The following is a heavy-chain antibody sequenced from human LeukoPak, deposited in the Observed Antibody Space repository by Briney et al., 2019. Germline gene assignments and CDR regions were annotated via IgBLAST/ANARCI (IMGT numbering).Heavy chain of an antibody. CDR1: GYSFTSYW. V-gene: IGHV5-51*01. Sequence: GESLKISCKGSGYSFTSYWIGWVRQMPGKGLEWMGIIYPGDSDTRYSPSFQGQVTISADKSISTAYLQWSSLKASDTAMYYCARTDPRGGNSRYFQHWGQGTLVTVSS. J-gene: IGHJ1*01. CDR3: ARTDPRGGNSRYFQH. D-gene: IGHD4-23*01. CDR2: IYPGDSDT.